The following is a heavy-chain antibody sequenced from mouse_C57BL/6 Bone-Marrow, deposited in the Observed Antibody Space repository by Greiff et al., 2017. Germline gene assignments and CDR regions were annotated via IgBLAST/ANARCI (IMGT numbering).Heavy chain of an antibody. Sequence: QVQLKQPGAELVMPGASVKLSCKASSYTFTSYWMHWVKQRPGQGLEWIGEIDPSDSYTNYNQKFKGKSTLTVDKSSSTAYMQLSSLTSEDSAVYYCARGDYYGPWFAYWGQGTLVTVSA. CDR2: IDPSDSYT. J-gene: IGHJ3*01. CDR1: SYTFTSYW. V-gene: IGHV1-69*01. D-gene: IGHD1-1*01. CDR3: ARGDYYGPWFAY.